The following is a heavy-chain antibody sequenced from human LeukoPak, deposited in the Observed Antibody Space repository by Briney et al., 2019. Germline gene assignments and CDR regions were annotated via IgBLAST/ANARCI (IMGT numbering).Heavy chain of an antibody. CDR1: GFTFSSYD. CDR2: IGASGDT. J-gene: IGHJ4*02. CDR3: SRVGSIGWPNYFDS. D-gene: IGHD6-19*01. V-gene: IGHV3-13*04. Sequence: GGSLRLSCAASGFTFSSYDMHGVRQATGKGLEWVSVIGASGDTYYAGSVKGRFTISRENAKNSLYLQMNSLTAGDTAVYFCSRVGSIGWPNYFDSWGQGTLVTVSS.